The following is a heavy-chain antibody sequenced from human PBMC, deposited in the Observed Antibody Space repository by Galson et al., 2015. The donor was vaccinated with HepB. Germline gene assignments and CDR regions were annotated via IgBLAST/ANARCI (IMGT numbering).Heavy chain of an antibody. J-gene: IGHJ6*02. CDR3: ARDNTDPRNNYGMDV. CDR2: IYYSGST. CDR1: GGSISSGGYY. V-gene: IGHV4-31*03. Sequence: LSLTCTVSGGSISSGGYYWSWIRQHPGKGLEWIGYIYYSGSTYYNPSLKSRVTISVDTSKNQFSPKLSSVTAADTAVYYCARDNTDPRNNYGMDVWGQGTTVTVSS.